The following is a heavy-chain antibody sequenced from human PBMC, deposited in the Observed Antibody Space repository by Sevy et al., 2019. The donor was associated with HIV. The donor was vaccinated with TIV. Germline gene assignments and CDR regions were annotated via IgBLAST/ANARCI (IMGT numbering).Heavy chain of an antibody. V-gene: IGHV4-31*03. Sequence: SETLSLTCTVSGDSISSGGYYWSWIRQRPGKGLEWIAYIYYSGSTYYNPSLKSRVTMSVDTSKSQFSLKLSSVTAADTAMYYCARQRSSITIFGVVISWFDPWGQGTLVTVSS. D-gene: IGHD3-3*01. CDR2: IYYSGST. CDR1: GDSISSGGYY. CDR3: ARQRSSITIFGVVISWFDP. J-gene: IGHJ5*02.